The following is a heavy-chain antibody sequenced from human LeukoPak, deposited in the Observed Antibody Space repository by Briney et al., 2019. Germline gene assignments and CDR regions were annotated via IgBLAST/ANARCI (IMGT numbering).Heavy chain of an antibody. CDR2: ISYDGSNK. CDR1: GFTFSSYG. V-gene: IGHV3-30*19. J-gene: IGHJ4*02. CDR3: ARDQGIVVVITWFGYFDY. D-gene: IGHD3-22*01. Sequence: PGGSLRLSCAASGFTFSSYGMHWVRQAPGKGLEWVAVISYDGSNKYYADSVKGRFTISRDNSKNTLYLQMNSLRAEDTAVYYCARDQGIVVVITWFGYFDYWGQGTLVTVSS.